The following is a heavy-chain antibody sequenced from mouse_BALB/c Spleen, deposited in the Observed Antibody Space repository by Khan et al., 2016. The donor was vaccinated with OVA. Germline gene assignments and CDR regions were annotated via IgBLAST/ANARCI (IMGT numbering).Heavy chain of an antibody. V-gene: IGHV1-9*01. CDR2: ILPGSGRN. D-gene: IGHD1-1*01. J-gene: IGHJ3*01. CDR3: ARGNYYGSSSWFGY. Sequence: QVQLQQSGAELMKPGASVKISCKATGYTFSSYWIEWVKQRPGHGLEWIGEILPGSGRNNYNEKFKGKATFTADTSSNTAYMQLSNLTSEHSAVYYCARGNYYGSSSWFGYWGQGTLVTVSA. CDR1: GYTFSSYW.